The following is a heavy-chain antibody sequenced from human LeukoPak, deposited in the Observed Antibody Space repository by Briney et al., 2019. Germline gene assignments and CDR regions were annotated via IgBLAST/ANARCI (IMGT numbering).Heavy chain of an antibody. Sequence: TGGSLRFSCAASGFTFSSYSMNWVRQAPGKGLEGGSYISSSSSTLYYADSVKGRFTISRDNSKNTLYLQMNSLRAEDPAVYYCAKEAVGKHRVAGGWGQGTLVTVSS. V-gene: IGHV3-48*01. D-gene: IGHD6-19*01. CDR3: AKEAVGKHRVAGG. J-gene: IGHJ4*02. CDR1: GFTFSSYS. CDR2: ISSSSSTL.